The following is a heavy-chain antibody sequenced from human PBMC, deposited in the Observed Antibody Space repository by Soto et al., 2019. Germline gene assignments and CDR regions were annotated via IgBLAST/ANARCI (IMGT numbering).Heavy chain of an antibody. Sequence: SETLSLTCDVYGGSFSGYYWSWTRQTPGKGVEWIGEINHSESTNYNPSLKSRVTITVDTPKNLFSLMLSSVTAADTAVYYCARVSSLRFLILTGYDRSFWYFDYWGQGTLVTVSS. V-gene: IGHV4-34*01. J-gene: IGHJ4*02. CDR2: INHSEST. CDR3: ARVSSLRFLILTGYDRSFWYFDY. CDR1: GGSFSGYY. D-gene: IGHD3-9*01.